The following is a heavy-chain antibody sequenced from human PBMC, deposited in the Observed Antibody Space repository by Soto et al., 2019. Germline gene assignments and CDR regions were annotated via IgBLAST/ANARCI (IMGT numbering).Heavy chain of an antibody. V-gene: IGHV3-21*01. J-gene: IGHJ4*02. CDR1: GFTFSTYN. CDR3: ARALRYCSGGICYPPPYYFDY. CDR2: ISSTSSFI. D-gene: IGHD2-15*01. Sequence: EVQLVESGGGLVKPGGSLRVCCAASGFTFSTYNMNWVRQAPGKGLEWVSSISSTSSFIYYADSVKGRFTISRDNANNSLSLHMNSLRAEDTAVYYCARALRYCSGGICYPPPYYFDYWGQGTLVTVSS.